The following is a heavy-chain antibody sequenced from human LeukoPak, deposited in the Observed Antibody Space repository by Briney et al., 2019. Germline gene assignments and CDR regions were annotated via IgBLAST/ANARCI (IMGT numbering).Heavy chain of an antibody. V-gene: IGHV1-2*02. J-gene: IGHJ4*02. D-gene: IGHD2-8*01. Sequence: ASVKVSCKASGYTFTGYYIHWVRQAPGQGLECMGWINSNSGGTNYAQKFQGKVTMTRDTSTSTVYMELSRLRSDDTAVYYCARDGVSLDCRGQGTLVTVSS. CDR1: GYTFTGYY. CDR3: ARDGVSLDC. CDR2: INSNSGGT.